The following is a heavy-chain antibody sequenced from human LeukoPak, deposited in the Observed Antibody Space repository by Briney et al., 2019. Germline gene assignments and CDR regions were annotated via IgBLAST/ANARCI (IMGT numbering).Heavy chain of an antibody. CDR2: ISSNGGST. Sequence: GGSLRLSCSASGFTFSSHAMHWVRQAPGKGLEYVSAISSNGGSTYYADSVKGRFTISRDNSKNTLYLQMSSLGAEDTAVYYCVKDPAYSSSWLKAAYFQHWGQGTLVTVSS. CDR3: VKDPAYSSSWLKAAYFQH. CDR1: GFTFSSHA. J-gene: IGHJ1*01. V-gene: IGHV3-64D*06. D-gene: IGHD6-13*01.